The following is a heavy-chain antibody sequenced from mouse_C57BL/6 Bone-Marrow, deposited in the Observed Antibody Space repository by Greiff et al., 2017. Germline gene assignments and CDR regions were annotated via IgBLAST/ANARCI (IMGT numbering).Heavy chain of an antibody. V-gene: IGHV5-6*01. CDR3: ARPLYYGNYVGFAY. Sequence: EVKVVESGGDLVKPGGSLKLSCAASGFTFSSYGMSLVRQTPDKRLEWVATISSGGSYTYYPDSVKGRFTISRDNAKNTLYLQMSSLKSEDTAMYYCARPLYYGNYVGFAYWGQGTLFTVSA. CDR1: GFTFSSYG. D-gene: IGHD2-1*01. CDR2: ISSGGSYT. J-gene: IGHJ3*01.